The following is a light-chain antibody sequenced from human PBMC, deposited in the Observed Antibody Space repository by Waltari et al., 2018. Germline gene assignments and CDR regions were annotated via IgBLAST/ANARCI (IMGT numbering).Light chain of an antibody. CDR2: EDN. CDR3: QAWDNTIVV. J-gene: IGLJ3*02. V-gene: IGLV3-1*01. Sequence: SYELTQPPSVSVSPGQTAIITCSGDELDYKYTSWYRQRPGQSPVLILHEDNKRPSGFPERFSGASSGNIDTLTICGTQGMDEAEYYCQAWDNTIVVFGGGTKLTVL. CDR1: ELDYKY.